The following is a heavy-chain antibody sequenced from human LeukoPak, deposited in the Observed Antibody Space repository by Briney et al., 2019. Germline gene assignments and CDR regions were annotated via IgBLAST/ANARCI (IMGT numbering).Heavy chain of an antibody. CDR3: ARQVGGKDFDY. D-gene: IGHD4-23*01. CDR1: GGSISSSSYY. Sequence: SETLSLTCTVSGGSISSSSYYWGWIRQPPGKGLEWIGSIYYSGSTYYNPSLKSRVTISVDTSKNQFSLKLSSVTAADTPVYYWARQVGGKDFDYWGQGTLVTVSS. CDR2: IYYSGST. J-gene: IGHJ4*02. V-gene: IGHV4-39*01.